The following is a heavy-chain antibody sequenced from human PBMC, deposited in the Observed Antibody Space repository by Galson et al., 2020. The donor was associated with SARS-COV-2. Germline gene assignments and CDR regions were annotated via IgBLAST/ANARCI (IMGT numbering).Heavy chain of an antibody. Sequence: SEPLSLTCTVPGGPISSGGYYWSWIRQHTGKGLEWIGYIYNSGRNYYNPSLKSRATISVDTSKNQFSLKLSSVTAADTAVYYCAGDNGCTNGVCYLGACDIWGQGTMGTVSS. CDR3: AGDNGCTNGVCYLGACDI. V-gene: IGHV4-31*03. CDR2: IYNSGRN. J-gene: IGHJ3*02. D-gene: IGHD2-8*01. CDR1: GGPISSGGYY.